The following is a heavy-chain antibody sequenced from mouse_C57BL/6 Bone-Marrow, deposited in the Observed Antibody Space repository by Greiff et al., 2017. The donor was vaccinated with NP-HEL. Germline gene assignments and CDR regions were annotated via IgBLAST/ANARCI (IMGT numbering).Heavy chain of an antibody. J-gene: IGHJ4*01. CDR1: GYSITSDY. D-gene: IGHD1-1*01. V-gene: IGHV3-8*01. CDR3: ARSTVVEYYYARDD. Sequence: EVQGVESGPGLAKPSQTLSLTCSFTGYSITSDYWNWFRKFPGNKLEYIGYISYSGSTYYNPSLKSRLSITRDTSKNQYYLQLNSVTTEDTATYYGARSTVVEYYYARDDWGQGTSVTVSS. CDR2: ISYSGST.